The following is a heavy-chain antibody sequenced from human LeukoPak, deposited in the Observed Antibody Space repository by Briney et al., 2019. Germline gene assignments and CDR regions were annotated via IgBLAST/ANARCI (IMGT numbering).Heavy chain of an antibody. Sequence: SETLSLTCAVYGGSFSGYHWSWIRQPPGKGLEWIGEINHSGSTNYNPSLKSRVTISVDTSKNQFSLKLSSVTAADTAVYYCARNFRYSGSYFPPSVSYYWGQGTLVTVSS. CDR2: INHSGST. CDR1: GGSFSGYH. D-gene: IGHD1-26*01. V-gene: IGHV4-34*01. CDR3: ARNFRYSGSYFPPSVSYY. J-gene: IGHJ4*02.